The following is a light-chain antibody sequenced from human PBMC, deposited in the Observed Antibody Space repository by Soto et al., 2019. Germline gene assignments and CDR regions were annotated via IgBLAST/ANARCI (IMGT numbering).Light chain of an antibody. CDR2: GAS. V-gene: IGKV3-20*01. J-gene: IGKJ1*01. CDR1: QSVSSSY. CDR3: QQYGSPRGSWT. Sequence: EIVLTQSPGTLSLSPGERATLSCRASQSVSSSYLAWYQQKPGQAPRLLIYGASSRATGIPDRFSGSGSGTDFTLTISRLEPEDFAVYYCQQYGSPRGSWTFGQGTKVEIK.